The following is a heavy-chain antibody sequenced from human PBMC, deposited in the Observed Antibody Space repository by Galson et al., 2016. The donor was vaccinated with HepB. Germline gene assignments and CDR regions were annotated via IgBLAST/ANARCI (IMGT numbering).Heavy chain of an antibody. CDR1: GYTFSTYD. CDR2: MNPNSGNT. J-gene: IGHJ6*02. D-gene: IGHD3-3*01. V-gene: IGHV1-8*01. Sequence: SVKVSCKASGYTFSTYDIHWVRQAAGQGLEWMGWMNPNSGNTGHAQRFQGRVTMTTNASMSTAYMELSSLRSEDTAVYYCARGGKIRDSWRGYSFVLDVWGQGTTVIVSS. CDR3: ARGGKIRDSWRGYSFVLDV.